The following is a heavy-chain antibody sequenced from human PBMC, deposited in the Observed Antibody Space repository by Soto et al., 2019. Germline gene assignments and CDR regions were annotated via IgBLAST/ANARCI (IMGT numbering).Heavy chain of an antibody. CDR3: ARDMVATVTPEAKHYYYYYGMDV. D-gene: IGHD4-17*01. J-gene: IGHJ6*02. V-gene: IGHV3-21*01. Sequence: EVQLVESGGGLVKPGGSLRLSCAASGFTFSSYSMNWVRQAPGKGLEWVSSISSSSSYIYYADSVKGRFTISRDNAKNSLYLQMNSLRAEDTAVYYCARDMVATVTPEAKHYYYYYGMDVWGQGTTVTVSS. CDR1: GFTFSSYS. CDR2: ISSSSSYI.